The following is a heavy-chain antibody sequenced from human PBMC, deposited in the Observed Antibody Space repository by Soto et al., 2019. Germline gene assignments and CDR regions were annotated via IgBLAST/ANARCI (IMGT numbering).Heavy chain of an antibody. Sequence: LRLSCAASGFTFNTWMHWVRQAPGEGLVWVSSIDSDGSITGYADSVKGRFTISRDNAKNTLYLQMNSLRAEDTAVYYCATLGLQQAFWGQGTLVTVSS. CDR2: IDSDGSIT. V-gene: IGHV3-74*01. D-gene: IGHD2-21*02. CDR3: ATLGLQQAF. J-gene: IGHJ4*02. CDR1: GFTFNTW.